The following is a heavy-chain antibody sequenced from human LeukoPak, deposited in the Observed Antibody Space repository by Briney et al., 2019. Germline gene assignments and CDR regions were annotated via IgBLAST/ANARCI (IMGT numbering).Heavy chain of an antibody. CDR1: GGSFSGYY. V-gene: IGHV4-34*01. CDR2: INHSGST. Sequence: SETLSLTCAVYGGSFSGYYWSWIRQPPGKGLEWIGEINHSGSTNYNPSLKSRVTISLDTSKNQFSLKLTSVTAADTAVYYCARGIDRSGYQYKGFDPWGQGTLSPSPQ. CDR3: ARGIDRSGYQYKGFDP. J-gene: IGHJ5*02. D-gene: IGHD3-22*01.